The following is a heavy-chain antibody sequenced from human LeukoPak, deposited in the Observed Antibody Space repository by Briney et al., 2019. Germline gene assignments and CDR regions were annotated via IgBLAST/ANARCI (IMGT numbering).Heavy chain of an antibody. Sequence: GGSLRLSCAASGFTFSSYSMNWVRQAPGKGLEWVSSISSSSSYIYYADSVKGRFTISRDNAKNSLYLQMNSLRAEDTAVYYCARSGVLAYCGGDCYMELDYWGQGTLVTVSS. CDR1: GFTFSSYS. CDR3: ARSGVLAYCGGDCYMELDY. D-gene: IGHD2-21*02. V-gene: IGHV3-21*01. CDR2: ISSSSSYI. J-gene: IGHJ4*02.